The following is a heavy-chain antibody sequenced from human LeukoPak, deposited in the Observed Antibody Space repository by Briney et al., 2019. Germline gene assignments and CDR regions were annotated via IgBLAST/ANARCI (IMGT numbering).Heavy chain of an antibody. CDR1: GFTFSSYG. Sequence: GGSLRLSCAASGFTFSSYGMHWVRQAPGKGLEWVAVISYDGSNKYYADSVKGRFTISRDNSKNTLYLQMNSLRAEDTAVYYCAKDPGTVTTNPHYFDYWGQGTLVTVSS. D-gene: IGHD4-17*01. CDR3: AKDPGTVTTNPHYFDY. V-gene: IGHV3-30*18. CDR2: ISYDGSNK. J-gene: IGHJ4*02.